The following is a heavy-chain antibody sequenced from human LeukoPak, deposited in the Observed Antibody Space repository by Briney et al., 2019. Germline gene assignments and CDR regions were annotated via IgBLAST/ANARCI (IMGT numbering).Heavy chain of an antibody. CDR1: GYSISSGYY. CDR2: IYHSGST. J-gene: IGHJ4*02. V-gene: IGHV4-38-2*02. Sequence: SETLSLTCTVSGYSISSGYYWGWIRQPPGKGLEWIGSIYHSGSTYYNPSLKSRVTISVDTSKNQFSLKLSSVTAADTAVYYCASRLRGLLLGEYHYFDYWGQGTLVTVSS. CDR3: ASRLRGLLLGEYHYFDY. D-gene: IGHD3-22*01.